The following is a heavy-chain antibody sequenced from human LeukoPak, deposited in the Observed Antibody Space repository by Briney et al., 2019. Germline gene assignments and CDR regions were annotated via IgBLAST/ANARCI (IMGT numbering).Heavy chain of an antibody. D-gene: IGHD5-18*01. CDR2: ISGSGGTT. Sequence: GGTLRLSCAASGFTFSSYAINWVRQAPGKGLEWISTISGSGGTTYYADSVRGRFTISRDNFKNTLFLQMNSLRAEDTAVYYCPRDLRYNYGYFFDNWGQGTLVTVSS. V-gene: IGHV3-23*01. CDR3: PRDLRYNYGYFFDN. J-gene: IGHJ4*02. CDR1: GFTFSSYA.